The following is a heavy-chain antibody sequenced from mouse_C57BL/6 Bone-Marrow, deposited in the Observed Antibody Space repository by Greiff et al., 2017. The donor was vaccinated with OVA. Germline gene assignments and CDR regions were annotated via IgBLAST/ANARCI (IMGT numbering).Heavy chain of an antibody. CDR1: GFTFSSYG. CDR3: ARRWDLDY. CDR2: ISSGGSYT. Sequence: EVHLVESGGDLVKPGGSLKLSCAASGFTFSSYGMSWVRQTPDKRLEWVATISSGGSYTYYPDSVKGRFTISRDNAKNTLYLQMSSLKSEDTAMYYCARRWDLDYWGQGTTRTVSS. D-gene: IGHD2-3*01. J-gene: IGHJ2*01. V-gene: IGHV5-6*01.